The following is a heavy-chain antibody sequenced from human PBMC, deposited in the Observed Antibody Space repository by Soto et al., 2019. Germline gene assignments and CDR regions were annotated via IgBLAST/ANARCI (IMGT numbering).Heavy chain of an antibody. V-gene: IGHV4-59*08. J-gene: IGHJ4*02. CDR2: IYYSGST. Sequence: QVQLQESGPGLVKPSETLSLTCTVSGGSIRSYYWSWIRQPPGKGLEWIGYIYYSGSTNYNPSLKSRVTISVDTSKNQFSLKLSSVTAADTAVYYCARLYGWAPDYWGKGTLVTVSS. D-gene: IGHD4-17*01. CDR1: GGSIRSYY. CDR3: ARLYGWAPDY.